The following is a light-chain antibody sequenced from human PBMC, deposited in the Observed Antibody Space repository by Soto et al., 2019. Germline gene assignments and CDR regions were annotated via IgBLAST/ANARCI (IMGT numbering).Light chain of an antibody. Sequence: ETVLTQSPATLSLSPGERATLSCRASRSVGRSLAWYQQKPGQAPRLLIYDASNRATGIPARFSGSGSGTDFTLTISSLETEDFAIYYCQQRTNWNLTFGGETTVEIK. J-gene: IGKJ4*01. V-gene: IGKV3-11*01. CDR2: DAS. CDR3: QQRTNWNLT. CDR1: RSVGRS.